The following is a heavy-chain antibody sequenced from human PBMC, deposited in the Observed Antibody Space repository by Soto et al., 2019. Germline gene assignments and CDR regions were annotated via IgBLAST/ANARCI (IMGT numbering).Heavy chain of an antibody. V-gene: IGHV5-10-1*01. D-gene: IGHD3-3*01. J-gene: IGHJ4*02. Sequence: GGSLKISCKVSGYSFTSYWISWVRQMPGKGLEWMGRIDPSDSYTNYSPSFQGHVTISADKSISTAYLQWSSLKASDTAMYYCATYGRDFWSGYYTPFDYWGQGTLVTVSS. CDR3: ATYGRDFWSGYYTPFDY. CDR1: GYSFTSYW. CDR2: IDPSDSYT.